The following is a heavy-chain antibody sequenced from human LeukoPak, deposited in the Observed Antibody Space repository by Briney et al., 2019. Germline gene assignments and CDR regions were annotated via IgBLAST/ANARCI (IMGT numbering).Heavy chain of an antibody. CDR1: GFTFSSYG. V-gene: IGHV3-23*01. J-gene: IGHJ6*03. CDR2: ISGSGGST. Sequence: GGSLRLSCAASGFTFSSYGMSWVRQAPGKGLEWVSAISGSGGSTYYADSVKGRFTISRDNSKNTLYLQMNSLRAEDTAVYYCARDPLIYYYYMDVWGKGTTVTISS. CDR3: ARDPLIYYYYMDV.